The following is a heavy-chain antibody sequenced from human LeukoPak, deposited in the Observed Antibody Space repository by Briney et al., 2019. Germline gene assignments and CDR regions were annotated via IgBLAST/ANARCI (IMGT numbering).Heavy chain of an antibody. D-gene: IGHD1-26*01. CDR3: ARGDSGSYFWFDP. V-gene: IGHV1-2*02. CDR2: INPNSGGT. Sequence: ASVKVSCKASGYTFTGYYMHWVRQAPGQGLEGMGWINPNSGGTNYAQKFQGRVTMTRDTSISTAYMELSRLRSDDTAVYYCARGDSGSYFWFDPWGQGTLVTVSS. CDR1: GYTFTGYY. J-gene: IGHJ5*02.